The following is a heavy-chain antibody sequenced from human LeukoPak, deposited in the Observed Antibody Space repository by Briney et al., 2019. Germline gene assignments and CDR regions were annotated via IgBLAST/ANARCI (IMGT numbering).Heavy chain of an antibody. CDR1: GFTFSSYA. D-gene: IGHD6-19*01. J-gene: IGHJ5*02. CDR2: ITSSGDET. CDR3: AKRGSALSFDP. Sequence: QSGGSLRLSCASSGFTFSSYAMSWVRQAPGKGLEWVSFITSSGDETHYADSVKGRFTISRDNSKNTLYLQMNSLRAEDTAIYYCAKRGSALSFDPWGQGTLVTVSS. V-gene: IGHV3-23*01.